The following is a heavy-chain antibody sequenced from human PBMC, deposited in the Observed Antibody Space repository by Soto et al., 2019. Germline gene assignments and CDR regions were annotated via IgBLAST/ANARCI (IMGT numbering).Heavy chain of an antibody. J-gene: IGHJ4*01. CDR3: ARDKITGLFDY. CDR2: INHSGST. CDR1: GGSFSGYY. D-gene: IGHD2-8*02. V-gene: IGHV4-34*01. Sequence: QVQLQQWGAGLLKPSETLSLTCAVYGGSFSGYYWTWIRQPPGTGLEWIGEINHSGSTNYNPSLNSRVTISVDTSKNQFSLKLTSVTAAYSAVYYCARDKITGLFDYWGHGTLVTVSS.